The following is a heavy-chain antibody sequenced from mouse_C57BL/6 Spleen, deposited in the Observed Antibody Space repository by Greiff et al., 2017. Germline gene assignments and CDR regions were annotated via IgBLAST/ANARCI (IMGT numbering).Heavy chain of an antibody. CDR1: GYAFTNYL. D-gene: IGHD2-1*01. Sequence: QVQLQQSGGELVRPGTSVKVSCKASGYAFTNYLIEWVKQRPGQGLEWIGVINPGSGGTNYNEKFKGKATLTADKSSSTAYMQLSSLTSEDAAVDVCARSADYGNVVGNYFDYWGQGTTLTVSS. J-gene: IGHJ2*01. V-gene: IGHV1-54*01. CDR2: INPGSGGT. CDR3: ARSADYGNVVGNYFDY.